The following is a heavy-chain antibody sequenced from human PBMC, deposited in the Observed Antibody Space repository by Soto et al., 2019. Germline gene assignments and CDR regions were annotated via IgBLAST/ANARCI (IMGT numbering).Heavy chain of an antibody. Sequence: LRLSCAVSGFTFTSYAMTWVRQAPGKGLEWVSAISGSGGSEFYADSVKGRFTISRDNSKNTLYLQMKSLRAEDTALYYCAKGDTTMVTDYYAMDVWGQGTTVTVSS. J-gene: IGHJ6*02. CDR3: AKGDTTMVTDYYAMDV. D-gene: IGHD5-18*01. CDR1: GFTFTSYA. V-gene: IGHV3-23*01. CDR2: ISGSGGSE.